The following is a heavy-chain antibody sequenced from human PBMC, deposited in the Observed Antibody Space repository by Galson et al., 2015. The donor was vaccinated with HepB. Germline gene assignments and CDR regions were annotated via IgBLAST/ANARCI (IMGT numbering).Heavy chain of an antibody. CDR3: ARQHRDAFDI. V-gene: IGHV4-39*01. Sequence: SETLSLTCSVSGGSISSSGYYWGWIRQPPGKGLEWIGSLYYSGSTYNNPSLKSRVTISLDTSKNQFSLRLSSVTAADTAVYYCARQHRDAFDIWGHGTMVTVSS. J-gene: IGHJ3*02. CDR1: GGSISSSGYY. CDR2: LYYSGST.